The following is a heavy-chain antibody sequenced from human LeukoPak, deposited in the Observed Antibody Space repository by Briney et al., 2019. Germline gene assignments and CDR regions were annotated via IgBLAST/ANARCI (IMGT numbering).Heavy chain of an antibody. Sequence: GASLKISCKGSGSRFTSYWIGWVRQMPGKGLEWMGIIYPGDSDTRYSPSFQGQVTISADKSISTAYLQWSSLKASDTAMYYCARQADYTCDYWGQGTLVTVSS. J-gene: IGHJ4*02. CDR1: GSRFTSYW. CDR2: IYPGDSDT. V-gene: IGHV5-51*01. D-gene: IGHD4-11*01. CDR3: ARQADYTCDY.